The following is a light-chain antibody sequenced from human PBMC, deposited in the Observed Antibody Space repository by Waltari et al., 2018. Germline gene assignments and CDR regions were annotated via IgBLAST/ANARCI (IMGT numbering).Light chain of an antibody. CDR3: QHYVRLPVT. CDR2: GAS. CDR1: QSVGMS. Sequence: EIVLTQSPGTLSLSPGERATLSCRASQSVGMSLAWYQQKPGQAPRLLIYGASIRATGIPDRFSGGGSGTDFSLTISRLEPEDFAAYHCQHYVRLPVTFGQGTKVEIK. V-gene: IGKV3-20*01. J-gene: IGKJ1*01.